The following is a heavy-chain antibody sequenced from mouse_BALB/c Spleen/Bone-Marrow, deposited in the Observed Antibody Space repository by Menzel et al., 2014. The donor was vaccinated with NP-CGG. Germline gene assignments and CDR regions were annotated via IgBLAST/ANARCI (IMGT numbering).Heavy chain of an antibody. CDR1: GLDFSGYW. D-gene: IGHD1-1*01. J-gene: IGHJ3*01. CDR3: ARLSYYGRFAY. V-gene: IGHV4-1*02. CDR2: INPDSTTI. Sequence: EVQGVESGGGLVQPGGSLKLSCAASGLDFSGYWMSWVRQAPGIGLEWIGEINPDSTTINYAPSRKDKFIISRDNAKNTLFLQMSKVRSEDTALYYCARLSYYGRFAYWGQGTLVTVSA.